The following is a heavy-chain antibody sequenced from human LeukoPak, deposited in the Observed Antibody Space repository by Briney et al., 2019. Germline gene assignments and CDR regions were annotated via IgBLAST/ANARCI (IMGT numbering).Heavy chain of an antibody. CDR1: GFIFSSYS. D-gene: IGHD4-17*01. V-gene: IGHV3-23*01. J-gene: IGHJ4*02. CDR3: ALDYGDYVGYFDY. CDR2: ISGSGGST. Sequence: GGSLRLSCVASGFIFSSYSMNWVRQAPGKGLEWVSAISGSGGSTYYADSVKGRFTISRDNSKNTLYLQMNSLRAEDTAVYYCALDYGDYVGYFDYWGQGTLVTVSS.